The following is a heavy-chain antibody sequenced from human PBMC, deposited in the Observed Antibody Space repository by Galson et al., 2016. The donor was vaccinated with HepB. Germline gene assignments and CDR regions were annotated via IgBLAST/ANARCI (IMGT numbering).Heavy chain of an antibody. CDR2: IKPDGSEK. CDR3: ALYCYDSSGFVEYFQH. CDR1: GFTFSSVW. J-gene: IGHJ1*01. D-gene: IGHD3-22*01. V-gene: IGHV3-7*03. Sequence: SLRLSCATSGFTFSSVWMSWVRQAPGKGLEWVANIKPDGSEKYYVDSLKGRITISRDNAKNSLYLQMNSLRAEDTAVYYCALYCYDSSGFVEYFQHWGQGTRVTVSS.